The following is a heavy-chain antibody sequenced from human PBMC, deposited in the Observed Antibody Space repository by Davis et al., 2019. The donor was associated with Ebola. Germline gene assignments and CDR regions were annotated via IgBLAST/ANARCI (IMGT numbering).Heavy chain of an antibody. J-gene: IGHJ6*02. D-gene: IGHD7-27*01. CDR3: ARDLWGYYYYGMDV. V-gene: IGHV3-53*01. Sequence: GESLKISCAASGFTVSSNYMSWVRQAPGKGLEWVSVIYSGGSTYYADSVKGRFTISRDNSKNTLYLQMNSLRAEDTAVYYCARDLWGYYYYGMDVWGQGTTVTASS. CDR1: GFTVSSNY. CDR2: IYSGGST.